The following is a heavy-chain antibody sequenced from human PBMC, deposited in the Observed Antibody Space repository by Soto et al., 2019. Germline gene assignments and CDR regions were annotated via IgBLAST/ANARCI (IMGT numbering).Heavy chain of an antibody. V-gene: IGHV1-18*01. D-gene: IGHD6-13*01. Sequence: ASLKVSCKASGHTFTNYGISWVRQAPGQGLEWMGWISAYNGNTNYAQNFQGRVTMTTDTSTTTAYMELRSLRSDDTAVYYCARGAAGYYSYFGLDVWGQGTTVTVSS. CDR2: ISAYNGNT. CDR1: GHTFTNYG. J-gene: IGHJ6*02. CDR3: ARGAAGYYSYFGLDV.